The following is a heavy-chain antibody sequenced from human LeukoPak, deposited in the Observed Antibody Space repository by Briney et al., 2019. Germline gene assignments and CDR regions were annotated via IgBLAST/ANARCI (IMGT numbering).Heavy chain of an antibody. CDR3: ARVGGEWELLPSANWFDP. V-gene: IGHV4-39*01. D-gene: IGHD1-26*01. CDR2: IYYSGST. Sequence: SETLSLTCTVSGGSISSSSYYWGWIRQPPGKGLEWIGSIYYSGSTYYNPSLKSRVTISVDTSKNQFSLKLSSVTAADTAVYYCARVGGEWELLPSANWFDPWGQGTLVTVSS. CDR1: GGSISSSSYY. J-gene: IGHJ5*02.